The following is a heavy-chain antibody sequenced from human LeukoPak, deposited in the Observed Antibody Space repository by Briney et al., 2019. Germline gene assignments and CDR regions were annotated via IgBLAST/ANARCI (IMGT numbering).Heavy chain of an antibody. CDR1: GGSISSYY. V-gene: IGHV4-59*01. Sequence: SETLSLTCTVSGGSISSYYWSWIRQPPGKGLEWIGYIYYSGSTNYNPSLKSRVTIPVDTSKNQFSLKLSSVTAADTAVYYCARARRYYGPYLDYWGQGTLVTVSS. CDR3: ARARRYYGPYLDY. D-gene: IGHD3-10*01. CDR2: IYYSGST. J-gene: IGHJ4*02.